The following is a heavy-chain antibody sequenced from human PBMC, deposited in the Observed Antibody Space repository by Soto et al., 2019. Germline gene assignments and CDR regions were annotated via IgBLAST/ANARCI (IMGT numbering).Heavy chain of an antibody. D-gene: IGHD6-13*01. CDR2: ISSSSSNI. J-gene: IGHJ4*02. V-gene: IGHV3-21*01. CDR1: GFTFSSYS. Sequence: EVQLVESGGGLVKPGGPLRLSCAASGFTFSSYSMNWVGQAPGKGREWASSISSSSSNIYYADSVKGRFTISRDNAKNSLYLQMNSLRAEDTAVYYCAKSIAAAPNLNDYWGQGTLVTVSS. CDR3: AKSIAAAPNLNDY.